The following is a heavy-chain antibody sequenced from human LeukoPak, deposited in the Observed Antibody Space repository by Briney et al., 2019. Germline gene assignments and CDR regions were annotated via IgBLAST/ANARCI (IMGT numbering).Heavy chain of an antibody. V-gene: IGHV3-23*01. Sequence: GGSLRLSCAASGFTFSSYGMHWVRQAPGKGLEWVSAISGSGGSTYYADSVKGRFTISRDNSKNTLYLQMNSLRAEDTAVYYCAEEAKGSVLPPFDYWGQGTLVTVSS. CDR2: ISGSGGST. CDR1: GFTFSSYG. J-gene: IGHJ4*02. CDR3: AEEAKGSVLPPFDY. D-gene: IGHD3-10*01.